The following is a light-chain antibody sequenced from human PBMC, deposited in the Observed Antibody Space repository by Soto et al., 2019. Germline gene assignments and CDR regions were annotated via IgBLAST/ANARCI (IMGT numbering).Light chain of an antibody. J-gene: IGKJ5*01. CDR2: DAS. CDR1: QSVEHY. Sequence: ETVLTQSPATLSLSPGERATLSRRASQSVEHYLAWYQQKPGQAPRLLIYDASNRATGIPARFSGSGSGTDFTLTISSLEPEDFAVYYCQQRRNWPPITFGQGTRLEIK. V-gene: IGKV3-11*01. CDR3: QQRRNWPPIT.